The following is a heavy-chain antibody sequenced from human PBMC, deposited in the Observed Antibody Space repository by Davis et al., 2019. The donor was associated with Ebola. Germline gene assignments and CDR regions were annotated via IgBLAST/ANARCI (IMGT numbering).Heavy chain of an antibody. Sequence: GESLKISCTASGLSIHMFWMTWVRQAPGKGLVWVSRINSDGSSTSYADSVKGRFTISRDNAKNTLYLQMNSLRAEDTAVYYCAIQIMGATRVFDYWGQGTVVTVSS. D-gene: IGHD1-26*01. CDR3: AIQIMGATRVFDY. J-gene: IGHJ4*02. CDR2: INSDGSST. CDR1: GLSIHMFW. V-gene: IGHV3-74*01.